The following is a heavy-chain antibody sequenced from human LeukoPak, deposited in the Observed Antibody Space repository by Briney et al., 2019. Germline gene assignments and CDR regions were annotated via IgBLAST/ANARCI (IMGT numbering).Heavy chain of an antibody. CDR1: GFTFSSYG. Sequence: GGSLRLSCAASGFTFSSYGMHWVRQAPGKGLGWVAFIRYDGSNKYYADSVKGRFTISRDNSKNTLYLQMNSLRAEDTAVYYCAKDGYPLWDYWGQGTLVTVSS. V-gene: IGHV3-30*02. D-gene: IGHD5-18*01. J-gene: IGHJ4*02. CDR2: IRYDGSNK. CDR3: AKDGYPLWDY.